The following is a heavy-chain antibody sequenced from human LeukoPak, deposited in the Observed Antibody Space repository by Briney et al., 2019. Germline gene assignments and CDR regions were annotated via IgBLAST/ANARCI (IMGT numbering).Heavy chain of an antibody. CDR1: GGSIGTYY. CDR3: ARESSGTYYSFDY. CDR2: IYYSGIT. Sequence: SETLSLTCTVSGGSIGTYYWSWIRQPPGKGLEWIGYIYYSGITDYNPSLKSRVTISVDTSKNQFSLKLSSVTAADTAVYYCARESSGTYYSFDYWGQGTLVTVSS. J-gene: IGHJ4*02. D-gene: IGHD1-26*01. V-gene: IGHV4-59*01.